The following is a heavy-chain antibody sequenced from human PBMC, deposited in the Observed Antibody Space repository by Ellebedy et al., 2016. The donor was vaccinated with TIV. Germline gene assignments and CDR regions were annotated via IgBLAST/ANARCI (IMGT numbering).Heavy chain of an antibody. CDR2: ISSSGSTI. D-gene: IGHD3-10*01. Sequence: GESLKISXAASGFTFSDYYMSWIRQAPGKGLEWVSYISSSGSTIYYADSVKGRFTISRDNAKNSLYLQMNSLRAEDTAVYYCAREVLTPDAFDIWGQGTMVTVSS. V-gene: IGHV3-11*04. J-gene: IGHJ3*02. CDR1: GFTFSDYY. CDR3: AREVLTPDAFDI.